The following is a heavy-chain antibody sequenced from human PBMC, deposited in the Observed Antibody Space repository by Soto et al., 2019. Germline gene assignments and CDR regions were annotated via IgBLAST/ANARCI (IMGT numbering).Heavy chain of an antibody. CDR1: GGTFSSYA. CDR3: ASSLVPAAIPNWFDP. V-gene: IGHV1-69*13. J-gene: IGHJ5*02. Sequence: SVKVSCKASGGTFSSYAISWVRQAPGQGLEWMGGIIPIFGTANYAQKFQGRVTITADESTSTAYMELSSLRSEDTAVYYCASSLVPAAIPNWFDPWGKGTLVTVSS. CDR2: IIPIFGTA. D-gene: IGHD2-2*01.